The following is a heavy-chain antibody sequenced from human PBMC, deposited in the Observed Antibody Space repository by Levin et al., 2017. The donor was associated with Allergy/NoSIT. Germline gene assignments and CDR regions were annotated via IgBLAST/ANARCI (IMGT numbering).Heavy chain of an antibody. CDR2: ISYDGSNK. Sequence: PGGSLRLSCAASGFTFSSYAMHWVRQAPGKGLEWVAVISYDGSNKYYADSVKGRFTISRDNSKNTLYLQMNSLRAEDTAVYYCARARGLPEVPAAPSGGDWYFDLWGRGTLVTVSS. D-gene: IGHD2-2*01. V-gene: IGHV3-30*04. J-gene: IGHJ2*01. CDR3: ARARGLPEVPAAPSGGDWYFDL. CDR1: GFTFSSYA.